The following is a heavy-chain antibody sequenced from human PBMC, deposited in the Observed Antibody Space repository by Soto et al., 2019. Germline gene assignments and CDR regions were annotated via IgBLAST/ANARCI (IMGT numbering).Heavy chain of an antibody. CDR3: ARGSIAARPTLVTYYYYGMDV. CDR2: IIPIFGTA. V-gene: IGHV1-69*13. Sequence: SVKVSCKASGGTFSSYAISWVRQAPGQGLEWMGGIIPIFGTANYAQKFQGRVTITADESTSTAYMELSSLRSEDTAVYYCARGSIAARPTLVTYYYYGMDVWGQGTTVTVSS. CDR1: GGTFSSYA. D-gene: IGHD6-6*01. J-gene: IGHJ6*02.